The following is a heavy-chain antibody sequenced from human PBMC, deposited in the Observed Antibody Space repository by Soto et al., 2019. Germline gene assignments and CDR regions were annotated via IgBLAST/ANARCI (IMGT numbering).Heavy chain of an antibody. CDR3: ARVPDH. CDR1: GGSISSGGYS. J-gene: IGHJ5*02. V-gene: IGHV4-30-2*01. CDR2: IYHSGSN. Sequence: QLQLQESASGLVKPSQTLSLTCAVPGGSISSGGYSWSWIRQPPGKGLEWIGYIYHSGSNYYNPSLKSQVTVSVGRSKTHFSLELGSVPAADTAVYYGARVPDHWGQGTLVTVSS.